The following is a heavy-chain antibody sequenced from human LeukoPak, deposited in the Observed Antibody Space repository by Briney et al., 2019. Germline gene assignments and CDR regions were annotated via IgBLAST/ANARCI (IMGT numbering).Heavy chain of an antibody. CDR2: IFYGGNT. J-gene: IGHJ4*02. CDR3: AKESGYSYPT. D-gene: IGHD5-18*01. CDR1: GGSISSYY. Sequence: PSETLSLTCTVSGGSISSYYWSWIRQPPGKGLEWIGYIFYGGNTNYNPSLKSRVTISVDPSKNQFSLKLGSVTAADTAVYYRAKESGYSYPTWGQGTLVTVSS. V-gene: IGHV4-59*01.